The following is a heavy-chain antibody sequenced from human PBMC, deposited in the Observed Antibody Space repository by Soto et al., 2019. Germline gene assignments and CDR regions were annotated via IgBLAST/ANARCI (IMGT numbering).Heavy chain of an antibody. CDR2: IRSDGSNK. Sequence: GGSLRLSCAASGFTFSSYGMHWVRPAPGKGLGWVAVIRSDGSNKYYADSVKGRFTISRDNSKNTLYLQMNSLRAEDTAVYYCARDYSSSWVRYYLDYWGQGTLVTVSS. J-gene: IGHJ4*02. CDR1: GFTFSSYG. V-gene: IGHV3-33*01. D-gene: IGHD6-13*01. CDR3: ARDYSSSWVRYYLDY.